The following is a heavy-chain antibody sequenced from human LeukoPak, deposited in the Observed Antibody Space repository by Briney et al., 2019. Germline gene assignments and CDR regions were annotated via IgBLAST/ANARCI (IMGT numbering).Heavy chain of an antibody. CDR3: AKARKGAPPYYFDY. Sequence: GGSLRLSCAASGFTFSSYAMSWVRQAPGKGLEWVSAISGSGRSTYYADSVKGRFTISRDNSKYTLYLQMNSLGAEDTAVYYGAKARKGAPPYYFDYWGQGPLVTVSS. V-gene: IGHV3-23*01. CDR1: GFTFSSYA. J-gene: IGHJ4*02. D-gene: IGHD4/OR15-4a*01. CDR2: ISGSGRST.